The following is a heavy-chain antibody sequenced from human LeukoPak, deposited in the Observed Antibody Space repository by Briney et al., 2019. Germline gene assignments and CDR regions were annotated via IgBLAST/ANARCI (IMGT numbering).Heavy chain of an antibody. CDR2: INAGNGNT. CDR3: ARDVITIFGVAGNMDV. J-gene: IGHJ6*03. V-gene: IGHV1-3*01. CDR1: GGTFSSYA. Sequence: ASVKVSCKASGGTFSSYAISWVRQAPGQGLEWMGWINAGNGNTNYSQKFQGRVTITRDTSASTAYMELSSLRSEDTAVYYCARDVITIFGVAGNMDVWGKGTTVTVSS. D-gene: IGHD3-3*01.